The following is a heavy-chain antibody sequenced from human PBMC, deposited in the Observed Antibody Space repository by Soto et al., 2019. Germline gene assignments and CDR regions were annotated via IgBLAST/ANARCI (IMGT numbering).Heavy chain of an antibody. CDR3: TSRIRTTNDN. Sequence: EVQLVEPGGGLVKPGESLRLSCVASGFPFTTVWMNWVRQAPGKGPEWLGRVKTKAEGATTDYAAPAKGRFTILRDDSINTVYLQMTSLRIEDTALYYCTSRIRTTNDNWGQGTLVTVSS. CDR2: VKTKAEGATT. J-gene: IGHJ4*02. D-gene: IGHD1-1*01. CDR1: GFPFTTVW. V-gene: IGHV3-15*07.